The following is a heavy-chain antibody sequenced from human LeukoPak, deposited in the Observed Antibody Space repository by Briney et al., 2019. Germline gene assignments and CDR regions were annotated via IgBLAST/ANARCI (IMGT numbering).Heavy chain of an antibody. D-gene: IGHD6-19*01. CDR2: IYHSGST. CDR3: SRASSTSYYDY. J-gene: IGHJ4*02. Sequence: SETLSLTCTVSGYSITSGYYWGWIRQPPVKGLEWIGTIYHSGSTYYNPSLKSRVTISVDTSKNQFSLKLSSVTAADTALYYCSRASSTSYYDYWGQGSLVTVSS. CDR1: GYSITSGYY. V-gene: IGHV4-38-2*02.